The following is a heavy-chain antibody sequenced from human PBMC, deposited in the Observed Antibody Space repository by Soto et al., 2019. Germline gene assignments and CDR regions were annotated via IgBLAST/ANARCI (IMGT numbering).Heavy chain of an antibody. CDR3: ARGGTLPPFDP. Sequence: QVQLVQSGPEVKEPGSSVKVSCKTSGGTFSSYSLNWVRQAPGQGLEWMGVITPLYGTKNYAQRFRGRVTFAADESTSTVFMELTRATSDDTAVYFCARGGTLPPFDPWGQGTLVTVSS. CDR1: GGTFSSYS. D-gene: IGHD3-16*01. V-gene: IGHV1-69*12. CDR2: ITPLYGTK. J-gene: IGHJ5*02.